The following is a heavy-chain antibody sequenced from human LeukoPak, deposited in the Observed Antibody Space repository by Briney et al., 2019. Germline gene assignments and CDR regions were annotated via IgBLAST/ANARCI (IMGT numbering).Heavy chain of an antibody. CDR3: ARGRGGEWLLFGYYYMDV. J-gene: IGHJ6*03. D-gene: IGHD3-3*01. CDR2: INWNGGST. Sequence: GGSLRLSCAASGFTFDDYGMSWVRQAPGKGLEWVSGINWNGGSTGYADSVKGRFTISRDNAKNSLYLQMNSLRAEDTALYYCARGRGGEWLLFGYYYMDVWGKGTTVTVSS. V-gene: IGHV3-20*04. CDR1: GFTFDDYG.